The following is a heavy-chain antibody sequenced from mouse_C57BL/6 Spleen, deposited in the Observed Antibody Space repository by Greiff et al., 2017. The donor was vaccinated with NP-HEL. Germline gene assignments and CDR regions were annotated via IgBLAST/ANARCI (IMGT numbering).Heavy chain of an antibody. CDR3: AIIDYDYDEGLDY. D-gene: IGHD2-4*01. V-gene: IGHV1-64*01. CDR2: IHPNSGST. Sequence: QVQLQQPGAELVKPGASVKLSCKASGYTFTSYWMHWVKQRPGQGLEWIGMIHPNSGSTNYNEKFKSKATLTVDKSSSTAYMQLSSLTSEDSAVYYCAIIDYDYDEGLDYWGQGTTLTVSS. CDR1: GYTFTSYW. J-gene: IGHJ2*01.